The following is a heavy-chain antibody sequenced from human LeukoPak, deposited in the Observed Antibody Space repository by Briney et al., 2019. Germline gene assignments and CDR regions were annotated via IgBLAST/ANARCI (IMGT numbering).Heavy chain of an antibody. Sequence: PSETLSLTCSVSGDSISYFYWSWIRQAAGKGLEWIGRFSSSGTTDYNASLKSRVTMSVDTSKNQFSLKLSSVTAADTAVYYCARIYPALFDNWGQGTLVTVSS. CDR1: GDSISYFY. CDR3: ARIYPALFDN. CDR2: FSSSGTT. V-gene: IGHV4-4*07. D-gene: IGHD3-16*02. J-gene: IGHJ4*02.